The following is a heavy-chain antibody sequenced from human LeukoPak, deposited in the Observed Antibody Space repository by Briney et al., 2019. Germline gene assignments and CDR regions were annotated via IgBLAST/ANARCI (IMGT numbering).Heavy chain of an antibody. CDR3: ARDPSSWYYYYMDV. CDR1: GFTFSSYS. J-gene: IGHJ6*03. D-gene: IGHD6-13*01. Sequence: GGSLRLSCVVSGFTFSSYSMNWVRQAPGKGLEWVSYISSSSSTIYYADSVKGRFTISRDNAKNSLYLQMNSLRAEDTAVYYCARDPSSWYYYYMDVWGKGTTVTVSS. V-gene: IGHV3-48*01. CDR2: ISSSSSTI.